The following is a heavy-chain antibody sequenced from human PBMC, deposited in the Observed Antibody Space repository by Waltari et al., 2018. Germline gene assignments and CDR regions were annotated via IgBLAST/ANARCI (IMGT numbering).Heavy chain of an antibody. D-gene: IGHD2-2*01. CDR2: SHHTGST. J-gene: IGHJ5*01. CDR1: GYSVSRNTY. V-gene: IGHV4-38-2*01. Sequence: QVQLQESGPGLVKPSETLSLTCVVPGYSVSRNTYWAWIRQPPGKCLEWIGSSHHTGSTYYSPSLKSRVTISIDTSKNQFSVNLISVTAADTAVYYCARVGQYCTSSSCFYWFDSWGQGTQVTVSS. CDR3: ARVGQYCTSSSCFYWFDS.